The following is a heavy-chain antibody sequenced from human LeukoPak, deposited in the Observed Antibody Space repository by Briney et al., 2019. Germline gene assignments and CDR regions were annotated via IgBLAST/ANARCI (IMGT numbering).Heavy chain of an antibody. CDR2: MNPNSGNT. CDR3: ARVWAQGYDLDY. V-gene: IGHV1-8*03. D-gene: IGHD3-3*01. CDR1: GYTFTSYD. J-gene: IGHJ4*02. Sequence: ASVKVSCKASGYTFTSYDINWVRQATGQGLEWMGWMNPNSGNTGYAQKFQGRVTITRNTSISTAYMELSSLRSEDTAVYYCARVWAQGYDLDYWGQGTLVTVSS.